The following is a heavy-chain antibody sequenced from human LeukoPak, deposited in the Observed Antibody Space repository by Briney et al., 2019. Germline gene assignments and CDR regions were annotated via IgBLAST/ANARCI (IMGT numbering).Heavy chain of an antibody. V-gene: IGHV1-46*01. CDR1: GYTFTNYY. Sequence: APVKVSCKASGYTFTNYYMHWVRQAPGQGLEWMAIINPSGVTTNYAQRFQGRVTLTRDTSTSTVYLELSSLRSDDTAVYYCARDGGYCSGGSCYTYYFDNWGQGTLVTVSS. CDR3: ARDGGYCSGGSCYTYYFDN. D-gene: IGHD2-15*01. CDR2: INPSGVTT. J-gene: IGHJ4*02.